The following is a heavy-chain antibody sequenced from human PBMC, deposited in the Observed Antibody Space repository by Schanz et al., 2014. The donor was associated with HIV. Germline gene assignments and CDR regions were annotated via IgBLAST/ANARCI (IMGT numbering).Heavy chain of an antibody. D-gene: IGHD3-22*01. J-gene: IGHJ4*02. CDR3: ATAHYESKIPYF. Sequence: EEQVLESGGGLVQPGGSLRLSCAASGFTFSRYAMSWVRQAPGKGLVWVSSISCSGGSTYYADSVKGRFTISRDNSKNTLFLQMNSLRAEDTAIYYCATAHYESKIPYFWGQGTLVTVSS. CDR2: ISCSGGST. V-gene: IGHV3-23*01. CDR1: GFTFSRYA.